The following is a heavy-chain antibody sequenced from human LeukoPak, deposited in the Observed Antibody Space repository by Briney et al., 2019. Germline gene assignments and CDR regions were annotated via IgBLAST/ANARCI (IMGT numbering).Heavy chain of an antibody. V-gene: IGHV1-69*10. D-gene: IGHD3-3*01. CDR1: GVTFSDA. J-gene: IGHJ6*03. CDR3: AGIPVFGVVLHQEPV. Sequence: ASVKVSCKASGVTFSDALNWVRQAPGQGLEWMGVFIPILDTTNSTQKFQGRLTITADKSTNTVYMELSSLRFDDTAVYFCAGIPVFGVVLHQEPVWGKGTTVTVSS. CDR2: FIPILDTT.